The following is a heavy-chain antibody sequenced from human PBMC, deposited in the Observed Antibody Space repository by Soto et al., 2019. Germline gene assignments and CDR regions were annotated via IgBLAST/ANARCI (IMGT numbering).Heavy chain of an antibody. CDR2: IIPIFSTP. CDR3: ARPIQYYFDTSAQSAWFDP. J-gene: IGHJ5*02. V-gene: IGHV1-69*13. D-gene: IGHD3-22*01. CDR1: GGTFGSYA. Sequence: ASVKVSCTTSGGTFGSYAISWVRQAPGQGLEWMGGIIPIFSTPNYAQKFQGRVTITADESTSTAYMELSSLRSEDTAVYYCARPIQYYFDTSAQSAWFDPWGQGTLVTVSS.